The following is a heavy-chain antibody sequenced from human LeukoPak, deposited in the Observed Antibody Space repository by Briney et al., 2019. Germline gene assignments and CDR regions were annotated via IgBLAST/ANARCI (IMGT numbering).Heavy chain of an antibody. D-gene: IGHD2-15*01. J-gene: IGHJ4*02. CDR3: AKGSSGGTRNYFDY. CDR2: ISGSGGST. Sequence: GGSLRLSCAASGFTFSSYAMSWVRQAPGKGLEWVSAISGSGGSTYYADSVKGRFTISRDNSKNTLHLQMNSLRAEDTAVYYCAKGSSGGTRNYFDYWGQGTLVTVSS. V-gene: IGHV3-23*01. CDR1: GFTFSSYA.